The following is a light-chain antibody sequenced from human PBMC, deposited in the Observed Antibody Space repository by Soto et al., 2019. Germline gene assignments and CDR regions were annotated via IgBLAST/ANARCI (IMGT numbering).Light chain of an antibody. V-gene: IGLV3-21*02. Sequence: SYELTQPPSVSVGPGQTANITCGGNDRGDKSVHWYQLKPGQAPVVVVSDDTDRPSRIPERFVGSNSGNTATLTISGVEVGDEADYYCQVWDSNGDLVVFGGGTKLTVL. CDR1: DRGDKS. CDR3: QVWDSNGDLVV. J-gene: IGLJ2*01. CDR2: DDT.